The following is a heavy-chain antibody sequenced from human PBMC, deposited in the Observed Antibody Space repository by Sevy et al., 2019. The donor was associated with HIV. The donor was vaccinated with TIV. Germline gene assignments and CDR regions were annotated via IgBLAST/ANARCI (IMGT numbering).Heavy chain of an antibody. J-gene: IGHJ4*02. D-gene: IGHD6-13*01. CDR2: ISYDGSNK. Sequence: GSLRLSCAASGFTFSSYGMHWVRQAPGKGLEWVAVISYDGSNKYYADSVKGRFTISRDNSTNTLYLQMHSLRAEDTAVYYCAKDGDSSWSYFDYWGQGTLVTVSS. CDR3: AKDGDSSWSYFDY. V-gene: IGHV3-30*18. CDR1: GFTFSSYG.